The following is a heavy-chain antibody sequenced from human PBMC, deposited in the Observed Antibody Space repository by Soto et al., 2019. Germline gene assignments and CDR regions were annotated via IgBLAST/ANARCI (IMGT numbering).Heavy chain of an antibody. J-gene: IGHJ6*02. CDR1: GSSINSSCYY. D-gene: IGHD3-10*01. V-gene: IGHV4-39*02. CDR2: MFYGVST. Sequence: PSETLSLTCTVSGSSINSSCYYWGWIRQPPGKGLEWIGSMFYGVSTYYNPSLKSRVTVSVDTSKNQFSLKLSSVTAADTAVYYCAREDGSGSGTTPYYYYYYGMDVWGQGTTVTVSS. CDR3: AREDGSGSGTTPYYYYYYGMDV.